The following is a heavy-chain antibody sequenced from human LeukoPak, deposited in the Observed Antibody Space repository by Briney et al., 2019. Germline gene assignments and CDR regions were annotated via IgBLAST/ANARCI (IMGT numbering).Heavy chain of an antibody. V-gene: IGHV4-59*01. Sequence: SETLSLTCTVSGGSISSYYWSWIRQPPGKGLEWIGYIYYSGSTNYNPSLKSQVTISVDTSKNQFSLKLSSVTAADTAVYYCARELRGVRCSSTSCYNPGAFDIWGQGTMVTVSS. CDR3: ARELRGVRCSSTSCYNPGAFDI. CDR1: GGSISSYY. D-gene: IGHD2-2*01. J-gene: IGHJ3*02. CDR2: IYYSGST.